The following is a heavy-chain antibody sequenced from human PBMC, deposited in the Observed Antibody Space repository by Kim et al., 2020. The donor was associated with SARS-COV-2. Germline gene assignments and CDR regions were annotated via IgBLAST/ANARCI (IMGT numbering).Heavy chain of an antibody. D-gene: IGHD2-8*01. CDR2: I. Sequence: IYYADSVEGRFTISRDNAKNSLFLQMNSLRDEDKALYYCVRDRMAGAFDMWGQGTIVTVSS. V-gene: IGHV3-48*02. CDR3: VRDRMAGAFDM. J-gene: IGHJ3*02.